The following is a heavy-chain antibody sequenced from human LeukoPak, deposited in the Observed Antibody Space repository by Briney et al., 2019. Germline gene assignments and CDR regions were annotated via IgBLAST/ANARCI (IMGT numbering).Heavy chain of an antibody. CDR2: ISYDGSNK. CDR3: ARSPRVGYCSGGSCYLDY. CDR1: GFTFSHYW. J-gene: IGHJ4*02. V-gene: IGHV3-30*03. Sequence: GGSLRLSCTASGFTFSHYWMSWVRRAPGRGLEWVAVISYDGSNKYYADSVKGRFTISRDNSKNTLYLEMNSLRAEDTAVYYCARSPRVGYCSGGSCYLDYWGQGTLVTVSS. D-gene: IGHD2-15*01.